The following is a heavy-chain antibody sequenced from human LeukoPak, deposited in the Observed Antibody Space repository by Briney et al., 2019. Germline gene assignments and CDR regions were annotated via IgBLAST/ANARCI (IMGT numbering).Heavy chain of an antibody. V-gene: IGHV3-23*01. CDR1: GFTFSTYA. CDR3: AKGAESSGYRPSWYFDL. D-gene: IGHD3-22*01. J-gene: IGHJ2*01. Sequence: TGGSLTLSCAASGFTFSTYAMSWVRQAPGKGLEWVSGISGSGGSTYYEESVKGRFTIYRDNSKNTLYLQMNSLRGEDTAVYYCAKGAESSGYRPSWYFDLWGRGTLVTVSS. CDR2: ISGSGGST.